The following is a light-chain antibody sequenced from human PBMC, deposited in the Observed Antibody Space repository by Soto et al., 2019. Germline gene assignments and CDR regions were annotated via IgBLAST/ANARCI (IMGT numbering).Light chain of an antibody. J-gene: IGKJ4*01. CDR1: QSISSY. CDR2: AAS. CDR3: QRSYNTPRA. Sequence: DIQMTQSPSSLSASVGDRVTITCRASQSISSYLSWYLQRPGKAPKLLIYAASSLQSGVSSRFSGAGSRTDFTVESSSLQSEHIASDYCQRSYNTPRAFGEGKKEDIK. V-gene: IGKV1-39*01.